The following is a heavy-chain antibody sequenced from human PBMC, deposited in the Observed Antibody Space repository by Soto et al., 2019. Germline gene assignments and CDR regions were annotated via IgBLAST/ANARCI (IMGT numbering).Heavy chain of an antibody. CDR2: IDPSDSYT. J-gene: IGHJ6*02. D-gene: IGHD1-1*01. V-gene: IGHV5-10-1*01. Sequence: GESLKISCKGSGYSFTTYWISWVRQMPGKGLEWMGRIDPSDSYTKYSPSFQGHVTISADRSISTAYLQWSSLKASDTAMYYCARQEQDYYYYSGMDVWGQGTTVTVSS. CDR1: GYSFTTYW. CDR3: ARQEQDYYYYSGMDV.